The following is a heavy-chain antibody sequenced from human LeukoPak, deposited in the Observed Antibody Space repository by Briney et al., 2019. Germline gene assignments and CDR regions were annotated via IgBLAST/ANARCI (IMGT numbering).Heavy chain of an antibody. J-gene: IGHJ4*02. Sequence: ASVKVSCKASGYTFTSYDINWVRQATGQGLEWMGWMSPNSGNTGYAQKFQGRVTMTRNTSISTAYMELSSLRSEDTAVYYCARGAGYSYGEDYWGQGTLVTVSS. CDR3: ARGAGYSYGEDY. CDR1: GYTFTSYD. V-gene: IGHV1-8*01. D-gene: IGHD5-18*01. CDR2: MSPNSGNT.